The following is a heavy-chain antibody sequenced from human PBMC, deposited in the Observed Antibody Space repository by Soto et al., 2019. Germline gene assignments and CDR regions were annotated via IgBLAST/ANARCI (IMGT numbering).Heavy chain of an antibody. Sequence: QVQLQESGPGLVKPSGTLSLTCAVSGGSISSSNWWSWVRQPPGKGLEWIGEIYHGGSTNYNRSPKSRVTIQVDKSKNPYSLTLSAATAAETVIYYCARDTRLVMTRSGGWYFDLWGRGTLVTVSS. CDR1: GGSISSSNW. CDR3: ARDTRLVMTRSGGWYFDL. V-gene: IGHV4-4*02. D-gene: IGHD2-21*02. J-gene: IGHJ2*01. CDR2: IYHGGST.